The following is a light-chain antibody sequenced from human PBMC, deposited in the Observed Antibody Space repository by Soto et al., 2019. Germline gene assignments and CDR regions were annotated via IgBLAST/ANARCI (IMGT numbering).Light chain of an antibody. CDR3: QQFASYPLT. CDR1: QTVRNNY. J-gene: IGKJ4*01. CDR2: DAS. Sequence: EFVVTHAPGAVSLSPGEGTALSFMSSQTVRNNYLAWYQQKPGQAHTLLIYDASNRATGIPDRFSGGGSGTDFTLTISRLEPEDFAVYYCQQFASYPLTFGGGTKVDIK. V-gene: IGKV3-20*01.